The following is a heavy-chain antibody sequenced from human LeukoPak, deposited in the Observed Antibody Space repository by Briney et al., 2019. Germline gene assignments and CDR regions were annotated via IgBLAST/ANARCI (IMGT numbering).Heavy chain of an antibody. V-gene: IGHV4-39*07. J-gene: IGHJ6*03. CDR3: ARDTYYYYYYMDV. CDR2: IYYSGST. Sequence: PSETLSLTCTVSGGSISSSSYYWGWIRQPPGKGLEWIGSIYYSGSTYYNPSLKSRVTISVDTSKNQFSLKLSSVTAADTALYYCARDTYYYYYYMDVWGKGTTVTVSS. CDR1: GGSISSSSYY.